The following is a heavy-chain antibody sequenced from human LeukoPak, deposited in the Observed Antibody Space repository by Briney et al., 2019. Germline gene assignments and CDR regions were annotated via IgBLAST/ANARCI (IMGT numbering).Heavy chain of an antibody. D-gene: IGHD3-9*01. Sequence: GASVKVSCKASGGTFSSYAISWVRQAPGQGLEWMGGIIPIFGTANYAQKFQGRVTITADESTSTAYMELSSLRSEDTAVYYCATPNWGDDILTGYSSWGQGTLVTVSS. V-gene: IGHV1-69*01. J-gene: IGHJ5*02. CDR3: ATPNWGDDILTGYSS. CDR1: GGTFSSYA. CDR2: IIPIFGTA.